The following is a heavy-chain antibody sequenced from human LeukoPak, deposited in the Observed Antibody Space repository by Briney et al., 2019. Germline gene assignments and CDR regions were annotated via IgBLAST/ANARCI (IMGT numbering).Heavy chain of an antibody. V-gene: IGHV5-51*01. Sequence: GESLKISCKGSGYSFTSYWIGWVRQMPGKGLEWMGIIYPGDSDTRYSPSFQGQVTISADKSTSTAYLQWSSLKASDTAMYYCARTGVVPAAQSDYWGQGTLVTVSS. D-gene: IGHD2-2*01. J-gene: IGHJ4*02. CDR3: ARTGVVPAAQSDY. CDR1: GYSFTSYW. CDR2: IYPGDSDT.